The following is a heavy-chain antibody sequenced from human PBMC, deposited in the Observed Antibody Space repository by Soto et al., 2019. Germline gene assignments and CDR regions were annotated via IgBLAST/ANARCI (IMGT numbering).Heavy chain of an antibody. CDR2: IYPGDSDT. Sequence: GESLKISCKVSGYSFASHWVAWVRQMPEKGLEWIGTIYPGDSDTKYSPAFRGQVTISADTSVSTAYLQWRSLEATDSAIYYCARYSGSYWHYLDFWGQGTLVTVS. V-gene: IGHV5-51*01. J-gene: IGHJ4*02. CDR1: GYSFASHW. D-gene: IGHD1-26*01. CDR3: ARYSGSYWHYLDF.